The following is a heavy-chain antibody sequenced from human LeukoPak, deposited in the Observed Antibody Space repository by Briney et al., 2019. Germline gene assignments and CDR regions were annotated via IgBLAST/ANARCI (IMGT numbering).Heavy chain of an antibody. D-gene: IGHD5-24*01. CDR1: GFTFSSYG. Sequence: PGGSLRLSCAASGFTFSSYGMHWVRQAPGKGLEWVAFIRYDGSNKYYADSVKGRFTISRDNSKNTLYLQMNSLRAEDTAVYYCARGRGWLQSPGRYYFDYWGQGALVTVSS. CDR2: IRYDGSNK. CDR3: ARGRGWLQSPGRYYFDY. J-gene: IGHJ4*02. V-gene: IGHV3-30*02.